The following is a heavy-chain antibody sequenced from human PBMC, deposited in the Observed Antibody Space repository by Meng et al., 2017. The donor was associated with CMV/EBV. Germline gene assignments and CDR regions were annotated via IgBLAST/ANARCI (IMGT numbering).Heavy chain of an antibody. CDR2: IYYRGST. CDR1: GGPISSISFY. J-gene: IGHJ4*02. D-gene: IGHD6-13*01. V-gene: IGHV4-39*07. CDR3: ARDGYDALGFDF. Sequence: SETLSLTCTVSGGPISSISFYWGWIRQPPGKGLEWIGSIYYRGSTFYNSSLKSRVTMSVDTSKNQFSLKLSSVTAADTAVYYCARDGYDALGFDFWGQGTLVTVSS.